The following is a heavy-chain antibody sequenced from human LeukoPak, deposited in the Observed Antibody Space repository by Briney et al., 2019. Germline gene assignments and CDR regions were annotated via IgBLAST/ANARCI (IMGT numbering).Heavy chain of an antibody. CDR1: GFTFSSYA. Sequence: GGSLRLSCAASGFTFSSYAMSWVRQAPGKGLEWVSAISGSGGSTYYADSVKGRFTISRGNSKNTLYLQMNSLRAEDTAVYYCAKDSGGPYTSCYRCGWFDPWGQGTLVTVSS. J-gene: IGHJ5*02. V-gene: IGHV3-23*01. D-gene: IGHD2-2*02. CDR2: ISGSGGST. CDR3: AKDSGGPYTSCYRCGWFDP.